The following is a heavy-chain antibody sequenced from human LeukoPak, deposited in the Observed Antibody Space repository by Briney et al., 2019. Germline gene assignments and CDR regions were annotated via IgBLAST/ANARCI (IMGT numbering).Heavy chain of an antibody. D-gene: IGHD3-10*01. J-gene: IGHJ4*02. Sequence: SETLSLTCTVSGGSISSYYWSWIRQPPGKGLEWIGYIYYSGSTNYNPSLKSQVTISVDTSKNQFSLKLSSVTAADTAMYYCARGESMVRGLPDYWGQGTLVTVSS. CDR1: GGSISSYY. V-gene: IGHV4-59*01. CDR2: IYYSGST. CDR3: ARGESMVRGLPDY.